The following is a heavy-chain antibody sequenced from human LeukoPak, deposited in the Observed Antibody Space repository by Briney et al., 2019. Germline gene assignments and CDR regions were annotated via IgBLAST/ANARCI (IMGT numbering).Heavy chain of an antibody. CDR1: GGTFSSYA. Sequence: SVKVSCKASGGTFSSYAFSWVRQAPGQGLEWMGGIIPIFGTANYAQKFQGRVTITADESTSTAYMELSSLRSEDTAVYYCARGDSSGYYYVGDAFDIWGQGTMVTVSS. D-gene: IGHD3-22*01. CDR2: IIPIFGTA. V-gene: IGHV1-69*13. CDR3: ARGDSSGYYYVGDAFDI. J-gene: IGHJ3*02.